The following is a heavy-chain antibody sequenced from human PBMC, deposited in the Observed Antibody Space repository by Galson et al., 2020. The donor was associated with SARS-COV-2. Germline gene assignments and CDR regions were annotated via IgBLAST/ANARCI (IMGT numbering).Heavy chain of an antibody. Sequence: SETLSLTCTVSGGSISSSSYYWGWIRQPPGKGLEWLGSLYYSGTTYYNPSLKSRVTISVDTSKNQFSLKLSSVTAADTAVYYCARHLGDTMIVVVLNWFDPWGQGTLVTVSS. J-gene: IGHJ5*02. CDR3: ARHLGDTMIVVVLNWFDP. CDR1: GGSISSSSYY. V-gene: IGHV4-39*01. CDR2: LYYSGTT. D-gene: IGHD3-22*01.